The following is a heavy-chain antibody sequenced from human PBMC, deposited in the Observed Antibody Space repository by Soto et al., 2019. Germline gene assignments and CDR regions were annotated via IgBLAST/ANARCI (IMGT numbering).Heavy chain of an antibody. J-gene: IGHJ4*02. V-gene: IGHV3-21*01. D-gene: IGHD5-12*01. CDR1: GFTFSSYS. CDR3: ARGPATFLVATIPIPYYFDY. CDR2: ISSSSSYI. Sequence: PGGSLRLSCAASGFTFSSYSMNWVRQAPGKGLEWVSSISSSSSYIYYADSVKGRFTISRDNAKNSLYLQMNSLRAEDTAVYYCARGPATFLVATIPIPYYFDYWGQGTLVTVSS.